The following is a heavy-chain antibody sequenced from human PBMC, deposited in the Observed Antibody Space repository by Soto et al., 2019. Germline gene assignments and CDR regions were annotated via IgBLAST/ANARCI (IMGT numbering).Heavy chain of an antibody. CDR1: GGTFSSYA. D-gene: IGHD5-18*01. V-gene: IGHV1-69*13. CDR3: ARGGDPAMVTGYYCYGMDV. Sequence: SVKVSCKASGGTFSSYAISWVRQAPGEGLEWMGGIIPIFGTADYAQKFQGRVTITADESTSTAYMELSSLRSEDTAVYYCARGGDPAMVTGYYCYGMDVWGQGTPVTV. J-gene: IGHJ6*01. CDR2: IIPIFGTA.